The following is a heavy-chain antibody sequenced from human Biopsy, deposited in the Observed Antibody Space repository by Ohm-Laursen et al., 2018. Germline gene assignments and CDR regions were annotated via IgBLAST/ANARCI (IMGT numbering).Heavy chain of an antibody. CDR3: ARAVRYRLLSDP. Sequence: SVKVSCKASGYTFTTYDITWVRQATGQGPEWMGWMNPISGNTGYAHKFRGRVTMTSDSSISTAYLEVSGLTFEDTAVYYCARAVRYRLLSDPWGQGTLVTVSS. CDR2: MNPISGNT. V-gene: IGHV1-8*01. J-gene: IGHJ5*02. CDR1: GYTFTTYD. D-gene: IGHD2/OR15-2a*01.